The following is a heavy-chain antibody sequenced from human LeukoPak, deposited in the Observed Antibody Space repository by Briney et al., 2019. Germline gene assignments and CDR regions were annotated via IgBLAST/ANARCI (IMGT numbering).Heavy chain of an antibody. CDR3: ARGRYCSGGNCWAIYYYYMDV. CDR1: GYTFNDYG. V-gene: IGHV1-18*01. D-gene: IGHD2-15*01. J-gene: IGHJ6*03. Sequence: ASVKVSCKASGYTFNDYGISWVRQAPGQGLEWMGWISTFNGNAKYAQNFQGRVTMTTDTSTNTAHMELKSLRSDDTAVYYCARGRYCSGGNCWAIYYYYMDVWGKGTTVTVSS. CDR2: ISTFNGNA.